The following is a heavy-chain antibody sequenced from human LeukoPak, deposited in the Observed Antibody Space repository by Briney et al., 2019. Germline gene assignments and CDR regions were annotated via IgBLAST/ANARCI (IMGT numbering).Heavy chain of an antibody. D-gene: IGHD6-19*01. CDR3: AGASSGWYFHYYYYYMDV. CDR1: GYSISSGYY. Sequence: PSETLSLTCTVSGYSISSGYYWGWIRQPPGKGLEWIGSIYHSGSTYYNPSLKSRVTISVDTSKNQFSLKLSSVTAADTAVYYCAGASSGWYFHYYYYYMDVWGKGTTATVSS. CDR2: IYHSGST. V-gene: IGHV4-38-2*02. J-gene: IGHJ6*03.